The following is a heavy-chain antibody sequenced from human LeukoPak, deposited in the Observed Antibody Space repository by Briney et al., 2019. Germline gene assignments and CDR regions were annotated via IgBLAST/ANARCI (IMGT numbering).Heavy chain of an antibody. CDR1: GGSISSGGYS. CDR3: ASGNTGYDRDSFDI. D-gene: IGHD5-12*01. J-gene: IGHJ3*02. Sequence: PSETLSLTCAVSGGSISSGGYSWSWVRQPPGEGLEWVGYIYHSGSTYYNPSLQSRVTISLDRSKNQFSLKLSSMTAADMAVYYCASGNTGYDRDSFDIWGQGTMVTVSS. V-gene: IGHV4-30-2*01. CDR2: IYHSGST.